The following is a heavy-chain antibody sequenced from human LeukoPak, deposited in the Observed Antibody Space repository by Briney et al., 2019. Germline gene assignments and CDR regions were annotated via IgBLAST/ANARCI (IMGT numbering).Heavy chain of an antibody. CDR1: GFTFSNHA. D-gene: IGHD2-2*01. CDR3: AKDLGDIVIVPATRALDY. J-gene: IGHJ4*02. Sequence: GGSLRLSCAASGFTFSNHAMSWVRQAPGKGLEWVSAISGGGGTTYYADSVKGRFTISRDNSRNTLYLQMNSLRAEDTAVYCCAKDLGDIVIVPATRALDYWGQGTLVTVSS. CDR2: ISGGGGTT. V-gene: IGHV3-23*01.